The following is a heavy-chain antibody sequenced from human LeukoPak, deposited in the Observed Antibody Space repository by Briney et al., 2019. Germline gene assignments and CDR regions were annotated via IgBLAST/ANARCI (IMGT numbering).Heavy chain of an antibody. Sequence: GGSLRLSCVASGFTFSSYEMNWVRQAPGKGLEWVSYISSSGSTIYYADSVKGRFTISRDNAKNSLYLQMNSLRAEDTAVYYCARDDTKRILLGYWGQGTLVTVSS. CDR2: ISSSGSTI. CDR3: ARDDTKRILLGY. CDR1: GFTFSSYE. D-gene: IGHD5-18*01. V-gene: IGHV3-48*03. J-gene: IGHJ4*02.